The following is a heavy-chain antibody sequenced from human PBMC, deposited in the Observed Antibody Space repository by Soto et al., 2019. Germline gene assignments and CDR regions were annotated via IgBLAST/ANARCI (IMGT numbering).Heavy chain of an antibody. D-gene: IGHD6-6*01. Sequence: GGSLRPSFAAPGFPFSRYSTTWARQAPGKGLEWVSYISSSSSTIYYADSVKGRFTISRDNAKNSLYLQMNSLRDEDTAVYYCARPEYSSSSYGMDVWGQGTTVTVSS. J-gene: IGHJ6*02. CDR2: ISSSSSTI. CDR1: GFPFSRYS. CDR3: ARPEYSSSSYGMDV. V-gene: IGHV3-48*02.